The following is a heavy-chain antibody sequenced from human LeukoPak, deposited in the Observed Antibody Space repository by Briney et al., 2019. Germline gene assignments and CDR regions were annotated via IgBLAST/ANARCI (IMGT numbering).Heavy chain of an antibody. J-gene: IGHJ4*02. Sequence: ASVKVSFKASGYTFTVYYMYWVRQAPGQGREWMGFINPNTGGTIYAQKFQARVTMTRDTSISTAYMELRGLISDDTAVYYCARRYDFWSGYPTAFDYWGQGTLVTVSS. CDR1: GYTFTVYY. CDR2: INPNTGGT. V-gene: IGHV1-2*02. CDR3: ARRYDFWSGYPTAFDY. D-gene: IGHD3-3*01.